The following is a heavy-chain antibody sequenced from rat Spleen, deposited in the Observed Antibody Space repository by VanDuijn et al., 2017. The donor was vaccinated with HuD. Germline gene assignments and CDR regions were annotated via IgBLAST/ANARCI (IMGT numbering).Heavy chain of an antibody. CDR1: GFTFSDYN. Sequence: EVQLVESGGGLVQPGRSLKLSCAASGFTFSDYNMAWVRQAPKKGLEWVATISYDGSSTYYRDSVKGRFTISRDNGKSTLYLQMESLRSEDTATYYCTRHRNSPRYFDYWGQGVMVTVSS. CDR2: ISYDGSST. D-gene: IGHD3-1*01. J-gene: IGHJ2*01. CDR3: TRHRNSPRYFDY. V-gene: IGHV5-7*01.